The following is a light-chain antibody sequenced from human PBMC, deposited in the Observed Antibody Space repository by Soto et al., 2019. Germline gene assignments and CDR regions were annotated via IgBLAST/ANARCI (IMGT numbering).Light chain of an antibody. Sequence: EILLTQSPATLSLSPGERATLSCRASQSVRSSLAWYQQKPGQAPRLLIYDASNRATGIPGRFSGSGSGTDFTLTISNLEPEDFAVYYCQQRSSWPWTFGQGAKEEIK. CDR1: QSVRSS. J-gene: IGKJ1*01. V-gene: IGKV3-11*01. CDR3: QQRSSWPWT. CDR2: DAS.